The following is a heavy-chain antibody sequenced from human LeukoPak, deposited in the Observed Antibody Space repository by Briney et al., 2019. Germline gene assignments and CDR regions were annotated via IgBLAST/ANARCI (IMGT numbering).Heavy chain of an antibody. Sequence: GGSLRLSSAASGFTLSSYGMSWVRQAPGKGLEWVSGISGSGGTTYYPDSVKGRFTISRDNSKNTLYLQMNSLRAEDTAVYYCAKARSGYDFDYWGQGTLVTVSS. CDR2: ISGSGGTT. V-gene: IGHV3-23*01. CDR1: GFTLSSYG. D-gene: IGHD5-12*01. J-gene: IGHJ4*02. CDR3: AKARSGYDFDY.